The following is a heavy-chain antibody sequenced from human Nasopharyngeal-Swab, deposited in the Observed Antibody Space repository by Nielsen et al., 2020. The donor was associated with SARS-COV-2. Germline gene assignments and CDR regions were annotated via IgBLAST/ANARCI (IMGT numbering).Heavy chain of an antibody. Sequence: GESLKISCAASGFTFSSYWMSRASQAPGKGLEWVANIKQDGSEKYYVDSVKGRFTISRDNAKNSLYLQMNSLRAEDTAVYYCASLSSSSWFFDYWGQGTLVTVSS. V-gene: IGHV3-7*01. D-gene: IGHD6-13*01. CDR1: GFTFSSYW. J-gene: IGHJ4*02. CDR3: ASLSSSSWFFDY. CDR2: IKQDGSEK.